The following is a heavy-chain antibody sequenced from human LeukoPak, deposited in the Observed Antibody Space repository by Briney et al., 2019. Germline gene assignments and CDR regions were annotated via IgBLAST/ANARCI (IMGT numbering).Heavy chain of an antibody. V-gene: IGHV5-51*01. Sequence: ESLLLSCMGSRYSFTTYWIGWVRQMTGKCLEWRGLIYLGYSDTRSNPSLQGQATMSADKSISTAYLQWSSLKASDTAMYYCARRGRWSNYFDYWGQGTLVTVSS. CDR2: IYLGYSDT. D-gene: IGHD4-23*01. J-gene: IGHJ4*02. CDR3: ARRGRWSNYFDY. CDR1: RYSFTTYW.